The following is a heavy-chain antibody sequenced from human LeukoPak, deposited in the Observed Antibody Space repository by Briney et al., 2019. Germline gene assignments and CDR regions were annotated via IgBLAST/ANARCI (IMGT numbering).Heavy chain of an antibody. J-gene: IGHJ4*02. Sequence: SVKVSCKASGGTFSSYAISWVRQAPGQGLEWMGGIIPIFGTANYAQKFQGRVTITADESTSTAYMELSSLRSEDTAVYYCARQILENYYDSSGLFDYWGQGTLVTVSS. CDR3: ARQILENYYDSSGLFDY. V-gene: IGHV1-69*13. CDR2: IIPIFGTA. CDR1: GGTFSSYA. D-gene: IGHD3-22*01.